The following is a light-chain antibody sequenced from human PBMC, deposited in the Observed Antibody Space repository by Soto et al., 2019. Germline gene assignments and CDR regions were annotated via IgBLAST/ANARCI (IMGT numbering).Light chain of an antibody. V-gene: IGLV2-14*01. CDR3: SSYTPSSTLSVG. CDR1: SSDVGGYNY. J-gene: IGLJ2*01. CDR2: GVT. Sequence: QSALTQPASVSGSPVQAITISCTGTSSDVGGYNYVSWYQQHPGKAPKRMIYGVTYRPSGVSNRFSGSKSGNTASLTISGIQGDDEADYYCSSYTPSSTLSVGFGGWPKLDVL.